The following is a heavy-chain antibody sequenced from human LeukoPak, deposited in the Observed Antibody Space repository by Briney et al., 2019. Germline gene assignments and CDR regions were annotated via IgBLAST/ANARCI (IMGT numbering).Heavy chain of an antibody. V-gene: IGHV4-39*07. CDR3: ARGDYGGNLAPDAFDI. CDR1: GGSISSSSYY. D-gene: IGHD4-23*01. Sequence: PSETLSLTCTVSGGSISSSSYYWGWIRQPPGKGLESIGSIYYSGSTYYNPSLKSRVTISVDTSKNQFSLKLSSVTAADTAVYYCARGDYGGNLAPDAFDIWGQGTMVTVSS. J-gene: IGHJ3*02. CDR2: IYYSGST.